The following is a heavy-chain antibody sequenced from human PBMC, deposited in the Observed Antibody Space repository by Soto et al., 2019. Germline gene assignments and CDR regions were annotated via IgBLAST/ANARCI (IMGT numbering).Heavy chain of an antibody. Sequence: DSVKGRFTISRDNAKNSLYLQMNSLRAEDTAVYYCARDCSSTSCYVGHFDYWGQGTLVTVSS. J-gene: IGHJ4*02. CDR3: ARDCSSTSCYVGHFDY. D-gene: IGHD2-2*01. V-gene: IGHV3-21*01.